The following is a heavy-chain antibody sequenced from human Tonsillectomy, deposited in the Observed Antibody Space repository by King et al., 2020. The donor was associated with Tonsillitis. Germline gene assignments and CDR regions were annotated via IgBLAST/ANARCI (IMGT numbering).Heavy chain of an antibody. J-gene: IGHJ6*02. Sequence: VQLVESGGGLVQPGGSLRLSCVASGFTFSTYSMNWVRQAPGRGLEWVSYISSSSSDIYYADSVKGRFIISRDSAKNSLYLQMKSLRVEDMAVYYCARDVVVVGVKAYYYGMDVWGQGTTVTVSS. CDR1: GFTFSTYS. CDR3: ARDVVVVGVKAYYYGMDV. V-gene: IGHV3-48*01. D-gene: IGHD2-15*01. CDR2: ISSSSSDI.